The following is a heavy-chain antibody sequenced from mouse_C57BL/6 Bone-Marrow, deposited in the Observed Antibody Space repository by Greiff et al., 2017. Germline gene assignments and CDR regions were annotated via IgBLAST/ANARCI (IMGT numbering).Heavy chain of an antibody. CDR2: IDPSDSYT. CDR1: GYTFTSYW. J-gene: IGHJ2*01. V-gene: IGHV1-69*01. Sequence: QVQLQQPGAELVKPGASVKLSCKASGYTFTSYWMHWVKQRPGQGLEWIGEIDPSDSYTNYNQKFKGKSTLTVDKSSSTAYMQLSSLTSEDSAVYYCASLIYYGFDYWGQGTTLTVSS. CDR3: ASLIYYGFDY. D-gene: IGHD2-1*01.